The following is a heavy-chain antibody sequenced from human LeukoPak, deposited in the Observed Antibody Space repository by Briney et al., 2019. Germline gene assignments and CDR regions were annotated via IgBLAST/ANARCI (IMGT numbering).Heavy chain of an antibody. J-gene: IGHJ5*02. CDR1: GYTFTGYY. CDR2: INPNSGGT. V-gene: IGHV1-2*02. CDR3: AREVPAVTVPAAILRGWFDP. Sequence: GASVKVSCKASGYTFTGYYMHWVRQAPGQGLEWMGWINPNSGGTNYAQKFQGRVTMTRDTSNSTAYMELSRLRSDDTAVYYCAREVPAVTVPAAILRGWFDPWGQGTLVTVSS. D-gene: IGHD2-2*01.